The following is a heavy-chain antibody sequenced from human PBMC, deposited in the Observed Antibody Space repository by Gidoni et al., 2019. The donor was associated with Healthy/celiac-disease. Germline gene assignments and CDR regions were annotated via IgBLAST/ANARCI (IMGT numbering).Heavy chain of an antibody. Sequence: EVQLVESGGGLVKPGGSLRLSCAASGFTFRHAWMSWVRQATGTGLEWVGRIKSKTDGGTTDYAAPVKGRFTISRDDSKNTLYLQMNSLKTEDTAVYYCTTAKEYSSSFPITITEYFQHWGQGTLVTVSS. CDR3: TTAKEYSSSFPITITEYFQH. CDR1: GFTFRHAW. J-gene: IGHJ1*01. V-gene: IGHV3-15*01. D-gene: IGHD6-13*01. CDR2: IKSKTDGGTT.